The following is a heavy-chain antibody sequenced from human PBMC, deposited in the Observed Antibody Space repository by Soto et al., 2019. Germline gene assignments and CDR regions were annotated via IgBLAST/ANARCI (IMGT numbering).Heavy chain of an antibody. CDR1: GGSISSYY. CDR3: ARAKATGRPGGMDV. V-gene: IGHV4-59*01. J-gene: IGHJ6*02. CDR2: IYYSGST. D-gene: IGHD5-12*01. Sequence: LSETLSLTCTVSGGSISSYYWSWIRQPPGKGLEWIGYIYYSGSTNYNPSLKSRVTISVDTSKNQFSLKLSSVTAADTAVYYCARAKATGRPGGMDVWGQGTTVTVSS.